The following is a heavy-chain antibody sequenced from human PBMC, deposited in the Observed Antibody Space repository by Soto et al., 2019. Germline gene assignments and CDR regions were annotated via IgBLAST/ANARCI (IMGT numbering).Heavy chain of an antibody. J-gene: IGHJ5*02. CDR2: IDPTDSYT. CDR3: AKTSGYDYVWGSSGLDP. D-gene: IGHD3-16*01. V-gene: IGHV5-10-1*01. CDR1: GYSFTTYW. Sequence: GESLKISCQASGYSFTTYWISWVRQMPGKGLECMGRIDPTDSYTDYGPSFEGHVTMSVDRSINTAYLEWSSLKASDSAMYYCAKTSGYDYVWGSSGLDPWGQGTLVTVSS.